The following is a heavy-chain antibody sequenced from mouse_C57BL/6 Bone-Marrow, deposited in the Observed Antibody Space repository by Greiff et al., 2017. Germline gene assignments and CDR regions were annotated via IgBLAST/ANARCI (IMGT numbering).Heavy chain of an antibody. D-gene: IGHD1-3*01. CDR3: ARWAVALDY. CDR2: IYPGSGST. CDR1: GYTFTSYW. Sequence: QVQLQQPGAELVKPGASVKMSCKASGYTFTSYWITWVKQRPGQGLEWIGDIYPGSGSTNYNEKFKSKATLTVDNSSSTAYMQLSSLTSEDSAVYYCARWAVALDYWGQGTTLTVSS. V-gene: IGHV1-55*01. J-gene: IGHJ2*01.